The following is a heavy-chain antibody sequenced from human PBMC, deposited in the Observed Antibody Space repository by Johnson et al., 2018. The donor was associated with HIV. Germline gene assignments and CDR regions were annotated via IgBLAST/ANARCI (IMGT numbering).Heavy chain of an antibody. Sequence: QMQLVESGGGLVQPGGSLRLSCAASGFIFSDYYMSWIRQAPGKGLEWVSYISSSGSTIYYADSVKGRFTISRDNAKNSLYLQMNSLRPEDTAVYYCATERAVVSANAFDIWGQGTMVTVSS. CDR1: GFIFSDYY. CDR2: ISSSGSTI. J-gene: IGHJ3*02. D-gene: IGHD4-23*01. V-gene: IGHV3-11*04. CDR3: ATERAVVSANAFDI.